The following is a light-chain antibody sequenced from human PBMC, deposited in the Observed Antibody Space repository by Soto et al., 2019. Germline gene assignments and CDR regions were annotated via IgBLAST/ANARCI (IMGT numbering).Light chain of an antibody. J-gene: IGKJ2*01. CDR2: GAS. CDR1: QSVSSSY. CDR3: QQYGSSQT. V-gene: IGKV3-20*01. Sequence: EIVLTQSPGTLSLSPGERATLSCRASQSVSSSYLAWYQQKPGQAPRLLIYGASSRATGIPDRFSGSGSGTDFTLTISRLEPDDFAVYYCQQYGSSQTFGQGTKQEIK.